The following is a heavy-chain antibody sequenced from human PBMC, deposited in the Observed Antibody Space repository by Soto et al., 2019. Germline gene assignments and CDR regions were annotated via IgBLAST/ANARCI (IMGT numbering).Heavy chain of an antibody. CDR2: ISSNGRST. D-gene: IGHD2-8*01. V-gene: IGHV3-64*01. CDR3: ARDRCTNGVCYAPSDY. Sequence: EVQLVESGGGLVQPGGSLRLSCATSGFTFSTYAMHWVRQAPGKGLEYVSAISSNGRSTYYANSVKGRFTISRDNSQNTLDVQMDSLRAEDMAVYDCARDRCTNGVCYAPSDYWGQGTLVTVSS. J-gene: IGHJ4*02. CDR1: GFTFSTYA.